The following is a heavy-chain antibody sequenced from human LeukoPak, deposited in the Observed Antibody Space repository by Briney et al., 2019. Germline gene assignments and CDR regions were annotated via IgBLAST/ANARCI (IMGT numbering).Heavy chain of an antibody. J-gene: IGHJ3*02. V-gene: IGHV1-46*04. CDR3: VRGPLLGHHSSGPGFDI. D-gene: IGHD3-22*01. CDR1: GYTFTNHF. Sequence: ASVKVSCKASGYTFTNHFLHWVRQAPGQGLEWIAVINPTEGGTSYAQNLQGRVTVTTDASTNIVYMNLSSLKSDDTAMYYCVRGPLLGHHSSGPGFDIWGQGTLVTVSS. CDR2: INPTEGGT.